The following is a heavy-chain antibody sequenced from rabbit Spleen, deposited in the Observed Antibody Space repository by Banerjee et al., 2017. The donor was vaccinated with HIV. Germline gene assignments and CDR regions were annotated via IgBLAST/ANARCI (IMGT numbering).Heavy chain of an antibody. J-gene: IGHJ4*01. CDR1: GFSFSSSYW. Sequence: QEQVEESGGDLVKPGGTLTLTCTASGFSFSSSYWICWVRQAPGKGLEWIACIYAGSSGSTYYASWAKGRFTISKTSSTTLTLQMTSLTVADTATYFCARMQDGTDFDLWGPGTLVTVS. CDR2: IYAGSSGST. D-gene: IGHD5-1*01. CDR3: ARMQDGTDFDL. V-gene: IGHV1S45*01.